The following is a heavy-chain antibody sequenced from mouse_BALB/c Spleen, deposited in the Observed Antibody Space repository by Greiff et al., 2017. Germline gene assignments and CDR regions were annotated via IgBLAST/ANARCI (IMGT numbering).Heavy chain of an antibody. Sequence: DVMLVESGGGLVQPGGSLKLSCAASGFTFSSYGMSWVRQTPDKRLELVATINSNGGSTYYPDSVKGRFTISRDNAKNTLYLQMSSLKSEDTAMYYCARDMDGNSYYAMDYWGQGTSVTVSS. J-gene: IGHJ4*01. D-gene: IGHD2-1*01. CDR2: INSNGGST. CDR3: ARDMDGNSYYAMDY. V-gene: IGHV5-6-3*01. CDR1: GFTFSSYG.